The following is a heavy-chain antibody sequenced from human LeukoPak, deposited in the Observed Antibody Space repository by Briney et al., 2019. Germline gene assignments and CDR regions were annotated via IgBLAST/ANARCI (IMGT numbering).Heavy chain of an antibody. D-gene: IGHD3-9*01. CDR3: ARGSLRYFDWLFNYYYYMDV. CDR1: GYTFTSYG. V-gene: IGHV1-18*01. CDR2: ISAYNGNT. J-gene: IGHJ6*03. Sequence: GASVKVSCKASGYTFTSYGISWVRQAPGQGLEWMGWISAYNGNTNYAQKLQGRVTITRNTSISTAYMELSSLRSEDTAVYYCARGSLRYFDWLFNYYYYMDVWGKETTVTVSS.